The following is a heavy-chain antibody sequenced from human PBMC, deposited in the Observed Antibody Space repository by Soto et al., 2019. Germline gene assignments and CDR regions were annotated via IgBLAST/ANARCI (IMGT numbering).Heavy chain of an antibody. CDR3: ARGRRAGFWSGYYVV. D-gene: IGHD3-3*01. Sequence: LETLSLTCAVYGGSFSGYYWSWIRQPPGKGLEWIGEINHSGSTNYNPSLKSRVTISVDTSKNQFSLKLSSVTAADTAVYYCARGRRAGFWSGYYVVWGQGTLVTVSS. V-gene: IGHV4-34*01. J-gene: IGHJ4*02. CDR1: GGSFSGYY. CDR2: INHSGST.